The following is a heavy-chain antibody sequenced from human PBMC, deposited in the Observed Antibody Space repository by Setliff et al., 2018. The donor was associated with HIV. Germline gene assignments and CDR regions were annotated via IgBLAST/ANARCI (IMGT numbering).Heavy chain of an antibody. CDR1: GYTFSDYG. J-gene: IGHJ6*02. Sequence: ASVKVSCKASGYTFSDYGISWVRQAPGQGLEWMGWISAYNGKTNSAQKVQGRVTMTTDTSTSTAYMELGSLISDDTAVYYCARTRKSYPPAYGLDVWGQGTTVTIPS. CDR3: ARTRKSYPPAYGLDV. V-gene: IGHV1-18*01. CDR2: ISAYNGKT. D-gene: IGHD6-6*01.